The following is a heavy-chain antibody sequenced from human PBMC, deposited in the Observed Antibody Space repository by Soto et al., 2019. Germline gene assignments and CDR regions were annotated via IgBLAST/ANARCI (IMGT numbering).Heavy chain of an antibody. CDR1: GGSISSYY. CDR2: IYYSGST. V-gene: IGHV4-59*01. CDR3: DRSTYSRRFTTGVDP. J-gene: IGHJ5*02. D-gene: IGHD1-26*01. Sequence: PLEIRSLAYTVSGGSISSYYWSWIRQPPGKGLEYIGYIYYSGSTNYNPSLKSRVTISVDTSKKQFSLKLSSVTAADTAVYYCDRSTYSRRFTTGVDPLGLLTLVAVS.